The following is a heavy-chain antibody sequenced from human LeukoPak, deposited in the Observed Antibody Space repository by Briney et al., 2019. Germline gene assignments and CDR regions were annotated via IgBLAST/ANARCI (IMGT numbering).Heavy chain of an antibody. Sequence: PGGSLRLSCAVSGFSISNYWMTWVRQAPGKGLEWIGEIYHSGSTNYNPSLKSRVTISVDTSKNQFSLKLSSVTAADTAVYYCARSKPSFDAFDIWGQGTMVTVSS. CDR1: GFSISNYW. V-gene: IGHV4-4*02. J-gene: IGHJ3*02. CDR3: ARSKPSFDAFDI. CDR2: IYHSGST.